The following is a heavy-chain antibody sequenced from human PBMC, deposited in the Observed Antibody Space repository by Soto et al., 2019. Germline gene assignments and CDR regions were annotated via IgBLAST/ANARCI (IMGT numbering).Heavy chain of an antibody. CDR1: GGSISSYY. V-gene: IGHV4-4*07. CDR3: ERPRSSSSWYFDY. CDR2: IYTSGST. D-gene: IGHD6-13*01. Sequence: PSDTLSLTSTVSGGSISSYYWSWILQPAGKGLEWIGRIYTSGSTNYNPSLKSRVTMSVDTSMNQFSLTLSSVIAADTAVYYCERPRSSSSWYFDYWGQGTLVTVSS. J-gene: IGHJ4*02.